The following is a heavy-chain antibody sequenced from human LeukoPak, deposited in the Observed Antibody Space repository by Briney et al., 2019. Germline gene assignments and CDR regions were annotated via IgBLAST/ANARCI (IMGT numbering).Heavy chain of an antibody. CDR3: ASTPDYYDSSGYSDY. CDR2: IYYSGST. CDR1: GGSISSGDHY. V-gene: IGHV4-30-4*08. J-gene: IGHJ4*02. Sequence: SETLSLTCTVSGGSISSGDHYCRWIRQPPGKGLEWIGYIYYSGSTYYNPSLKSRVTISVDTSKNQFSLKLSSVTAADTTVYYCASTPDYYDSSGYSDYWGQGTLVTVSS. D-gene: IGHD3-22*01.